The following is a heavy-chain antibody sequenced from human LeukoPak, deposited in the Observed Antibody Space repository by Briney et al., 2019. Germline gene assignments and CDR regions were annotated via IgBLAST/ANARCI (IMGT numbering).Heavy chain of an antibody. CDR2: GSDVGST. Sequence: PSETLSLTCAVYGASLNGHYWSWIRQPPGKGLEWIGEGSDVGSTKYNPSFKSRVTISADTSKNQFSLKLSSVTAADTAVYYCAQNGQSGFSFDPWGQGTLVTVSS. J-gene: IGHJ5*02. CDR1: GASLNGHY. V-gene: IGHV4-34*01. CDR3: AQNGQSGFSFDP. D-gene: IGHD2-8*01.